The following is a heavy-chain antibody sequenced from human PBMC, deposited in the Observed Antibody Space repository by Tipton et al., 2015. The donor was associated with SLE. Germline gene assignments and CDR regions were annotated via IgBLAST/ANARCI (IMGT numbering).Heavy chain of an antibody. V-gene: IGHV4-4*07. D-gene: IGHD3-16*01. Sequence: TLSLTCTVSGGSISSYYWSWIRQPAGKGLEWLGHIYTSGSTNYNPSLKSRVTISVDTSQNQFSLKLSSVTAADTAVYYCARFMISVGFDYWGQGTLVTVSS. J-gene: IGHJ4*02. CDR2: IYTSGST. CDR3: ARFMISVGFDY. CDR1: GGSISSYY.